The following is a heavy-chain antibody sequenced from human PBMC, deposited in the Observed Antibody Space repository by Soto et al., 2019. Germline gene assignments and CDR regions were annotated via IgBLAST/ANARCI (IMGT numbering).Heavy chain of an antibody. CDR1: GGSISSGGYS. V-gene: IGHV4-30-2*01. D-gene: IGHD6-6*01. CDR2: IYHSGST. J-gene: IGHJ5*02. Sequence: PSETLSLTCTVSGGSISSGGYSWSWIRQPPGKGLEWIGYIYHSGSTYYNPSLKSRVTISVDRSKNQFSLKLSSVTAADTAVYYCASLQAARWFDPWGQGTLVTVSS. CDR3: ASLQAARWFDP.